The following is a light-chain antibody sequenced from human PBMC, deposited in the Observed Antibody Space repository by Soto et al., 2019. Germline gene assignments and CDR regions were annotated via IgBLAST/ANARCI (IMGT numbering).Light chain of an antibody. J-gene: IGLJ2*01. Sequence: SYVLTQPPSVSAAPGQTARITCGGNDIGSKSVHWYQQKPGQAPVLVVYDENDRPSGIPERFSGAISGTTATLNISRVEAGDEADYFCQVWDSDSFHVVFGGGTKLTVL. CDR2: DEN. CDR1: DIGSKS. V-gene: IGLV3-21*02. CDR3: QVWDSDSFHVV.